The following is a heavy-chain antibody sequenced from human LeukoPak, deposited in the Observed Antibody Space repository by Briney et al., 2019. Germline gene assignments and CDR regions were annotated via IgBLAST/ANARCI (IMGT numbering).Heavy chain of an antibody. D-gene: IGHD1-26*01. J-gene: IGHJ4*02. Sequence: GRSLRLSCAASGFTFDDYAMHWVRQAPGKGLEWVSGISWNSGNIGYADSVKGRFTISRDNAKNSLYLQMNSLRAEAMALYYCAKDIGADSGSYGYYFDYWGQGTLVTVSS. CDR2: ISWNSGNI. CDR3: AKDIGADSGSYGYYFDY. CDR1: GFTFDDYA. V-gene: IGHV3-9*03.